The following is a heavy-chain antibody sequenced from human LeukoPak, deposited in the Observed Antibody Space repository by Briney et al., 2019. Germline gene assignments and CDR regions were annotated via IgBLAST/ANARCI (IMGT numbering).Heavy chain of an antibody. CDR3: ARGLLGYDILTGSGY. CDR1: GFTFSSYG. V-gene: IGHV3-30*19. Sequence: GGSLRLSCAASGFTFSSYGMHWVRQAPGKGLEWVAVISYDGSNKYYADSVKGRFTISRDNSKNTLYLQMNSLRAEDTAVYYCARGLLGYDILTGSGYWGQGTLVTVSS. CDR2: ISYDGSNK. D-gene: IGHD3-9*01. J-gene: IGHJ4*02.